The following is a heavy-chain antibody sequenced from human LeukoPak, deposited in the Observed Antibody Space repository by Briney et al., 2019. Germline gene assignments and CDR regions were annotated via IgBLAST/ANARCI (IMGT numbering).Heavy chain of an antibody. V-gene: IGHV4-59*01. CDR1: GGSISNYY. CDR3: ARGGSYYDC. Sequence: SETLSLTCTVSGGSISNYYWSWIRQPPGKGLEWIGYVYYSGSTNYNPSLKSRVTISVDTSNNQFSLKLSSVTAADTAVYYCARGGSYYDCWGQGTLVTVSS. CDR2: VYYSGST. J-gene: IGHJ4*02. D-gene: IGHD1-26*01.